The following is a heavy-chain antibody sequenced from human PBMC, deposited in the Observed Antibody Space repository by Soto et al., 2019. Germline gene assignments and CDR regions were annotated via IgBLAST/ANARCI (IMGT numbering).Heavy chain of an antibody. CDR1: GGTFSSYA. Sequence: SVKVSCKASGGTFSSYAISWVRQAPGQGLEWMGGIIPIFGTANYAQKFQGRVTITADESTSTAYMELSSLRSEDTAVYYCARDRRDIVVVSFSQYYFDYWGQGTLVTVSS. CDR2: IIPIFGTA. CDR3: ARDRRDIVVVSFSQYYFDY. J-gene: IGHJ4*02. V-gene: IGHV1-69*13. D-gene: IGHD2-15*01.